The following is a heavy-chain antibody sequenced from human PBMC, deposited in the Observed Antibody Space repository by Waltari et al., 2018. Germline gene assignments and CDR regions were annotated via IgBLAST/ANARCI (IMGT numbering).Heavy chain of an antibody. CDR3: ARDAFLEWQNYFDY. CDR1: GFTFSTYG. J-gene: IGHJ4*02. CDR2: IWYDGSNK. Sequence: QVQLVESGGGVVQPGRSLRLSSAASGFTFSTYGMHWVRQAPCKGLEWVAVIWYDGSNKYYADSVKGRFTISRDNSKNTLYLQMNSLRAEDTAVYYCARDAFLEWQNYFDYWGQGTLVTVSS. D-gene: IGHD3-3*02. V-gene: IGHV3-33*01.